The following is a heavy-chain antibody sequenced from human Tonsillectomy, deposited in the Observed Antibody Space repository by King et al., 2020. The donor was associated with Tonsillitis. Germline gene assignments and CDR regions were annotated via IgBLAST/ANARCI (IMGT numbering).Heavy chain of an antibody. CDR1: GFTFGTYS. J-gene: IGHJ3*02. Sequence: VQLVESGGGLVQPGGSLRLSCAASGFTFGTYSMSWVRQAPGKGLEWVSFISSSSSTIYYADSVKGRFTISRDNAKDSLYLQMNSLRAEDTAVYYCAGSDYYDSSGYSVSDAFDIWGQGTMVTVSS. CDR3: AGSDYYDSSGYSVSDAFDI. D-gene: IGHD3-22*01. V-gene: IGHV3-48*04. CDR2: ISSSSSTI.